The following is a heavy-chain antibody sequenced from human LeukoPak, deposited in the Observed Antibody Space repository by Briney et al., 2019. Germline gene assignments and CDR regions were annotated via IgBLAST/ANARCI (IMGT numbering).Heavy chain of an antibody. D-gene: IGHD3-3*01. CDR2: ISAYNGNT. CDR3: VHDSNYYGMDV. CDR1: GYTFTSYG. V-gene: IGHV1-18*01. J-gene: IGHJ6*02. Sequence: ASVTVSFKASGYTFTSYGISWVRQAPGQGLEWMGWISAYNGNTNYAQKLQGRVTMTTDTSTSTAYMELRSLRSDDTAVYYCVHDSNYYGMDVWGQGTTVTVSS.